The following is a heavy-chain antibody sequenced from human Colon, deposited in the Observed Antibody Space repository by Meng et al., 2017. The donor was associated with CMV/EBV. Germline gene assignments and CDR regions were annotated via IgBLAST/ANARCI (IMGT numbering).Heavy chain of an antibody. V-gene: IGHV1-2*02. CDR1: GYTANGYY. J-gene: IGHJ4*02. D-gene: IGHD6-6*01. CDR3: AREGTYSSSSGLGL. CDR2: INPNSGDT. Sequence: ASVKVSCKASGYTANGYYIHWVRQVPGQGLEWMGWINPNSGDTTYAQIFQGRVTMTVDTPSGTVYMELKGLRSGDTAVYYCAREGTYSSSSGLGLWGPGALVTVSS.